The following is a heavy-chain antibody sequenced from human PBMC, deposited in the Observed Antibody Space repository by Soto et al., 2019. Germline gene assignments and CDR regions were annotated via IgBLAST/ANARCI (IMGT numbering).Heavy chain of an antibody. CDR1: GGTGSSYA. Sequence: PVKVSCKASGGTGSSYAISWVRQAPGQGLEWMGGIIPIFGTANYAQKFQGRVTITADESTSTAYMELSSLRSEDTAVYYCARDPRAVLPATHYYYHGMEVWGRGPTVAV. CDR2: IIPIFGTA. CDR3: ARDPRAVLPATHYYYHGMEV. J-gene: IGHJ6*02. D-gene: IGHD2-15*01. V-gene: IGHV1-69*13.